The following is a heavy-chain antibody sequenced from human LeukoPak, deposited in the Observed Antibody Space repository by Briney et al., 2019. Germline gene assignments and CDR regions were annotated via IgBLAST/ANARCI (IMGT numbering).Heavy chain of an antibody. D-gene: IGHD3-22*01. V-gene: IGHV3-30-3*01. CDR1: GFTFSSYA. Sequence: GGSLRLSCAASGFTFSSYAMHWVRQAPGKGLEWVAVISYDGSNKYYADSVKGRFTISRDNSKNTLYLQMNSLRAEDTAVYYCAKTFPPYDSSGYYYGPGYYGMDVWGQGTTVTVSS. CDR2: ISYDGSNK. J-gene: IGHJ6*02. CDR3: AKTFPPYDSSGYYYGPGYYGMDV.